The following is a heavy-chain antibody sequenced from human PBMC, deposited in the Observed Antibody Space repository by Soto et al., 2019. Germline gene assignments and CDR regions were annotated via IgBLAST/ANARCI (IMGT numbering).Heavy chain of an antibody. Sequence: SETLSLTCSVSGGSVSDKTYYWSWIRQPPGKRLEWIGYVYYSGTTNYNPSLKSRVTISVDLSKNQFSLRLSSVTTADTALYYCARTTAVPNTLRSRYFFDYWGQGTLVTVSS. CDR1: GGSVSDKTYY. CDR3: ARTTAVPNTLRSRYFFDY. J-gene: IGHJ4*02. V-gene: IGHV4-61*01. CDR2: VYYSGTT. D-gene: IGHD4-17*01.